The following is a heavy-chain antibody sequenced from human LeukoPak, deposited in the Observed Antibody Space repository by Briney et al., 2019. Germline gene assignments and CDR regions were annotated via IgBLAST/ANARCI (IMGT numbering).Heavy chain of an antibody. D-gene: IGHD3-22*01. Sequence: SVKVSCKASGGTFSSYAISWVRQAPGQGLEWMGGIIPIFGTANYAQRFQGRVTITADESTSTAYMELSSLRSEDAAVYYCARGEGYYYDSSGYYTRYGAFDIWGQGTMVTVSS. CDR3: ARGEGYYYDSSGYYTRYGAFDI. CDR2: IIPIFGTA. CDR1: GGTFSSYA. J-gene: IGHJ3*02. V-gene: IGHV1-69*13.